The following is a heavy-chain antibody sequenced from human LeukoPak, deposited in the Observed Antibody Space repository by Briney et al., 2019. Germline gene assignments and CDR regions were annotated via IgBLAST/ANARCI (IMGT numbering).Heavy chain of an antibody. J-gene: IGHJ4*02. Sequence: GGSLRLSCAASGFTVSSNYMSWVRQAPGKGLEWVSVIYSGGSTYYADSVKGRFTISRDNSKNTLYLQMNSLRAEDTAVYYCARAKRLLPTYYFDYWGQGTLVTVSS. V-gene: IGHV3-66*02. CDR3: ARAKRLLPTYYFDY. CDR2: IYSGGST. CDR1: GFTVSSNY. D-gene: IGHD6-25*01.